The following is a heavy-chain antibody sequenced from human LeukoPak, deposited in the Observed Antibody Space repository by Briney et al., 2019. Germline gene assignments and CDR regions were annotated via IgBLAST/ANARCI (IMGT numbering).Heavy chain of an antibody. V-gene: IGHV4-59*01. Sequence: SETLSLTCTVSGGSISSYYWSRIRQPPGKGLEWIGYIYYSGSTNYNPSLKSRVTISVDTSKNQFSLKLSSVTAADTAVYYCASTGGSSSVDWFDPWGQGTLVTVSS. CDR3: ASTGGSSSVDWFDP. J-gene: IGHJ5*02. CDR2: IYYSGST. D-gene: IGHD6-6*01. CDR1: GGSISSYY.